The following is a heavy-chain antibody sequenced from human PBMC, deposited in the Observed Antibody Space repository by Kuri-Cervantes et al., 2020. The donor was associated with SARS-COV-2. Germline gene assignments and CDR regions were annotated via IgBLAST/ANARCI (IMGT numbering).Heavy chain of an antibody. Sequence: GESLKISCAASGFTFSSYAMSWVRQAPGKGLEWVSAISSSSSYIYYADSVKGRFTISRDNAKNSLYLQMNSLRAEDTAVYYCARPPTVTTVHNYYYYMDVWGKGTTVTVSS. V-gene: IGHV3-21*01. CDR3: ARPPTVTTVHNYYYYMDV. D-gene: IGHD4-11*01. J-gene: IGHJ6*03. CDR1: GFTFSSYA. CDR2: ISSSSSYI.